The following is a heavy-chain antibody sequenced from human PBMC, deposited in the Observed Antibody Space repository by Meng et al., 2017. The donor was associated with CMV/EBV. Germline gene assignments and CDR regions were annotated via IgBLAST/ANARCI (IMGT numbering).Heavy chain of an antibody. Sequence: QTLSLTGTFSGFSLSTSGMCVSWVRQPPGKALEWLALIDWDDDKYYSTSLKTRLTISKDTSKNQVVLTMTNMDPVDTATYYCARSWYKYYFDYWGQGTLVTVSS. V-gene: IGHV2-70*20. CDR3: ARSWYKYYFDY. CDR1: GFSLSTSGMC. D-gene: IGHD1-14*01. J-gene: IGHJ4*02. CDR2: IDWDDDK.